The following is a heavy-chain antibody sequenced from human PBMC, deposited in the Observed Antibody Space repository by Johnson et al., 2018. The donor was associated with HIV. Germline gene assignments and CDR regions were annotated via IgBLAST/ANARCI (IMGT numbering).Heavy chain of an antibody. D-gene: IGHD6-19*01. CDR2: ISYDGSNK. V-gene: IGHV3-30*03. CDR1: GFTFSSYG. J-gene: IGHJ3*02. CDR3: AREGSSGWYGGGDSLSAFDI. Sequence: QVQLVESGGGVVRPGGSLRLSCAASGFTFSSYGMHWVRQAPGKGLEWVAVISYDGSNKYYADSVKGRFTISRDNSKNTLYLQMNSLRAEDTAVYYCAREGSSGWYGGGDSLSAFDIWGQGTMVTVSS.